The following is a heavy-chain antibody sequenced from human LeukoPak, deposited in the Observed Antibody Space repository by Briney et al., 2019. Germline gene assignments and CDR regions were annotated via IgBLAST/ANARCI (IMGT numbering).Heavy chain of an antibody. CDR2: ISAYNGNT. V-gene: IGHV1-18*01. J-gene: IGHJ3*02. Sequence: ASVKVSCKASGYTFTSYGISWVRQAPGQGLEWMGWISAYNGNTNYAQKLQGRVTMTTDTSTSTAYMELRSLRSDDTAVYYCARGRWLNYGDYESDAFDIWGQGTMVTVSS. CDR3: ARGRWLNYGDYESDAFDI. D-gene: IGHD4-17*01. CDR1: GYTFTSYG.